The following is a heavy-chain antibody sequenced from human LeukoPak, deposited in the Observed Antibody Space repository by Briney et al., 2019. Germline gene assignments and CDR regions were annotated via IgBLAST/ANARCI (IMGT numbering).Heavy chain of an antibody. Sequence: SETLSLTCTVSSGSISSGSYYWSWIRQPAGKGLEWIGRIYTSGSTNYNPSLKSRVTISVDTSKNQFSLKLSSVTAADTAVYYCARKIRGYCGGDCYSVWGQGTLVTVSP. J-gene: IGHJ4*02. CDR3: ARKIRGYCGGDCYSV. CDR1: SGSISSGSYY. D-gene: IGHD2-21*02. V-gene: IGHV4-61*02. CDR2: IYTSGST.